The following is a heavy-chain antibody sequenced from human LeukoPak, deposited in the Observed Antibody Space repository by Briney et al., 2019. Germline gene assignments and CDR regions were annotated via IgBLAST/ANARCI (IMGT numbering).Heavy chain of an antibody. CDR3: AKDGQKYYYYGMDV. Sequence: PGGSLRLSCAASGFTFSSYGIHWVRQAPGKGLEGVAVISYDGSNKYYAESVKGRFTISRDNSKNTLYLQMNSLRAEDTAVYYCAKDGQKYYYYGMDVWGQGTTVTVSS. J-gene: IGHJ6*02. V-gene: IGHV3-30*18. CDR2: ISYDGSNK. CDR1: GFTFSSYG.